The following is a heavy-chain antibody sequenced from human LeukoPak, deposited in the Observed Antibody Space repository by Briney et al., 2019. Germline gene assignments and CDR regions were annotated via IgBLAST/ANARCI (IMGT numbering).Heavy chain of an antibody. CDR2: ISYDGSNR. CDR1: GFTFSTSG. Sequence: GRSLRLSCAASGFTFSTSGMHWVRQAPGKGLEWVAVISYDGSNRYYADSVKGRFTISRDNSKNTMYLQMTSLRAEDTAVYYCAKDFRRVAAAGEIDYWGQGTMVTVSS. CDR3: AKDFRRVAAAGEIDY. J-gene: IGHJ3*01. D-gene: IGHD6-13*01. V-gene: IGHV3-30*18.